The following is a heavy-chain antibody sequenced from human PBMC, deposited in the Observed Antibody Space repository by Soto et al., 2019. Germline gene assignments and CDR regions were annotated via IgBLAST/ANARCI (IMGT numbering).Heavy chain of an antibody. V-gene: IGHV3-21*01. D-gene: IGHD3-3*01. J-gene: IGHJ4*02. Sequence: LRLSCAASGFTFSSYSMNWVRQAPGKGLEWVSSISSSSSYIYYADSVKGRFTISRDNAKNSLYLQMNSLRAEDTAVYYCARYPYDYWGFDYWGQGTLVTVSS. CDR2: ISSSSSYI. CDR1: GFTFSSYS. CDR3: ARYPYDYWGFDY.